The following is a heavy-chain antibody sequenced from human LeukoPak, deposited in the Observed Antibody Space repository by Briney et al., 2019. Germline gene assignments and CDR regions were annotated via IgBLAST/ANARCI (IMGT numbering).Heavy chain of an antibody. CDR2: MNPGTANT. V-gene: IGHV1-8*01. J-gene: IGHJ4*02. D-gene: IGHD2-15*01. CDR1: GYTFTYND. Sequence: GASVKVSCKASGYTFTYNDINWVQQATGQGLEWMGWMNPGTANTGYSQKFQGRLAMTADTSINTAYMELSGLTSEDTAVYYCARGRAAADWGQGTLVTVSS. CDR3: ARGRAAAD.